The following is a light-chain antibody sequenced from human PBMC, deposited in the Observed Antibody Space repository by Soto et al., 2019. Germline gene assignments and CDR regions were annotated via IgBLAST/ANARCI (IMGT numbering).Light chain of an antibody. V-gene: IGKV3-15*01. Sequence: EIVMTQSPATLSVSPGERVTLSCRARQSVGSNLAWYQQKPGQAPRLLIYGASTRATGIPARFSGSGSETEFTLTISSLQAEDSAVYYCQQYNNWPLTFGGGTKVDI. CDR2: GAS. J-gene: IGKJ4*01. CDR3: QQYNNWPLT. CDR1: QSVGSN.